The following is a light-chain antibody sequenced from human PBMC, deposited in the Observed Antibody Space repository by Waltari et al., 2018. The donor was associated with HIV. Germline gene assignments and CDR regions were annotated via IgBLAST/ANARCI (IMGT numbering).Light chain of an antibody. CDR2: AAS. V-gene: IGKV1-39*01. CDR1: QNIYSF. Sequence: DIQMTQSPSFLSAAVGDSVNITCRASQNIYSFLNWYQHKPGKVPKVLIYAASTLENGVPSRFRGTGSSTDFTLTINNVQPEDFATYFCQQGHTTPRTFGQGTNVEIK. J-gene: IGKJ2*01. CDR3: QQGHTTPRT.